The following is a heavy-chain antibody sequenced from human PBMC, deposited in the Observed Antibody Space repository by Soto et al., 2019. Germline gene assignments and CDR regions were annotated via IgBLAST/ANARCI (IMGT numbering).Heavy chain of an antibody. J-gene: IGHJ4*02. CDR2: ISSSSSYI. CDR1: GFTFSSYS. CDR3: AREEYYYDSSGPGPLDY. D-gene: IGHD3-22*01. V-gene: IGHV3-21*04. Sequence: LRLSCAASGFTFSSYSMNWVRQAPGKGLEWVSSISSSSSYIYYADSVKGRFTISRDNAKNSLYLQMNSLRAEDTAVYYCAREEYYYDSSGPGPLDYWGQGTLVTVSS.